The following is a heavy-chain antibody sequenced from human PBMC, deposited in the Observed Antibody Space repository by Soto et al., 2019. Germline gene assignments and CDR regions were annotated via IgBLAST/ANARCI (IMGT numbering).Heavy chain of an antibody. CDR1: GFTFSSYA. V-gene: IGHV3-23*01. CDR3: AKDRYSGTVTTYRVAGY. J-gene: IGHJ4*02. Sequence: GGSLRLSCAASGFTFSSYAMSWVRQAPGKGLEWVSAISGSGGSTYYADSVKGRFTISRDNSKNTLYLQMNSLRAEDTAVYYCAKDRYSGTVTTYRVAGYWGQGTLVTVSS. CDR2: ISGSGGST. D-gene: IGHD4-17*01.